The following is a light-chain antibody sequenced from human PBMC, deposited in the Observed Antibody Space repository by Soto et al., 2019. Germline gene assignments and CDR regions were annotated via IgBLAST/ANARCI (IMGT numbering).Light chain of an antibody. Sequence: QSALTQPASVSGSPGQSITISCTGTSSDIGRYDLVSWYQQLPGKAPKLIIYEASKRPSGVTDRFSGSKSGNTASLTISGLQAEDEADYYCCSYAGSSTVLFGGGTKLTVL. CDR2: EAS. J-gene: IGLJ2*01. CDR3: CSYAGSSTVL. V-gene: IGLV2-23*01. CDR1: SSDIGRYDL.